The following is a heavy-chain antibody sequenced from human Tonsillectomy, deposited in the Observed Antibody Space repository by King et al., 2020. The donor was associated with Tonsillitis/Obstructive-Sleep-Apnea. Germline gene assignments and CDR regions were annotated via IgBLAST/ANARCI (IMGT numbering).Heavy chain of an antibody. CDR1: GFTFSTYP. V-gene: IGHV3-30*01. J-gene: IGHJ6*03. D-gene: IGHD6-6*01. Sequence: VQLVESGGGVVQPGRSLRLSCEASGFTFSTYPMRWVRQAPGKGLEWVADVSSDGTNKYYARSVRGRFTISRDNSMHTLYLQLNRLREEDTAIYYCAREGISSSTVFPYYLAVLVKGTTVLVSS. CDR2: VSSDGTNK. CDR3: AREGISSSTVFPYYLAV.